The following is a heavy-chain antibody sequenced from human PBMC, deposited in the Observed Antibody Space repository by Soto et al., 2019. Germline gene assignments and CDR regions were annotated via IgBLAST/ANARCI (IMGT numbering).Heavy chain of an antibody. CDR1: GFTFSSYS. J-gene: IGHJ4*02. D-gene: IGHD1-1*01. CDR2: ISSSSSYI. CDR3: ARDVRYNWNDELYYLNY. V-gene: IGHV3-21*01. Sequence: GVLRLSCSASGFTFSSYSMIWVRQAPGKGLEWVSSISSSSSYIYYADSVKGRFTISRDNAKNSLYLQMNSLRGENTAVYYCARDVRYNWNDELYYLNYWGQRAXVSVTA.